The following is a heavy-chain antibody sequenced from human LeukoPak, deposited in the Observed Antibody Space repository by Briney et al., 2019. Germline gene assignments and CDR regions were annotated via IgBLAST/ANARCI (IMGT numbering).Heavy chain of an antibody. CDR3: ARAGGDYNPRGFDY. D-gene: IGHD4-17*01. V-gene: IGHV4-38-2*02. J-gene: IGHJ4*02. CDR1: GYSISSGYY. CDR2: IYHSGST. Sequence: SETLSLTCTLSGYSISSGYYWGWIRQPPGKGLEWIGSIYHSGSTSYNPSINSRLTISVDTSKNQFSLKLSSVTAADTAVYYCARAGGDYNPRGFDYWGQGTLATVSS.